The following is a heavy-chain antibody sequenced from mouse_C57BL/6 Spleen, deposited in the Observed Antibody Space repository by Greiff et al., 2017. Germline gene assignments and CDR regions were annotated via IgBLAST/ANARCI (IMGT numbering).Heavy chain of an antibody. Sequence: VKLVESGAELVRPGASVTLSCKASGYTFTDYEMHWVKQTPVHGLEWIGALDPEPGGTAYNQKFKGKAILTADKSSSTTYMELRSLTSEDSAVYYCTRLGVNYWGQGTTLTVSS. CDR2: LDPEPGGT. CDR3: TRLGVNY. D-gene: IGHD2-2*01. V-gene: IGHV1-15*01. J-gene: IGHJ2*01. CDR1: GYTFTDYE.